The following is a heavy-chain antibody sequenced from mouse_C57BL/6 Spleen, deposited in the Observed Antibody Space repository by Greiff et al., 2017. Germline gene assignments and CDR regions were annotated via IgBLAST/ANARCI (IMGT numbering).Heavy chain of an antibody. D-gene: IGHD1-1*01. CDR2: IDPSDSYT. Sequence: QVQLQQPGAELVRPGTSVKLSCKASGYTFTSYWMHWVKQRPGQGLEWIGVIDPSDSYTNYNQKFKGKATLTVDTSSSTAYMQLSSLTSEDSAVYYCARGVGTTVDGYFDVWGTGTTVTVSS. J-gene: IGHJ1*03. CDR1: GYTFTSYW. CDR3: ARGVGTTVDGYFDV. V-gene: IGHV1-59*01.